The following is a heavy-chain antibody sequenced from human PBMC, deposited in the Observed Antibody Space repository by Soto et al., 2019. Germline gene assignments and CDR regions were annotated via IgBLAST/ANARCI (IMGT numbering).Heavy chain of an antibody. CDR2: IYSSGST. V-gene: IGHV4-30-4*01. CDR3: ARAKGRY. Sequence: PSETLSLTCTVSGASIISETYYWTWIRQPPGKGLEWLGYIYSSGSTYYNPSLKRRISISIDTSQNQFSLKLGSVTAADTSFYYWARAKGRYCAQRTLVTVSS. J-gene: IGHJ4*02. CDR1: GASIISETYY.